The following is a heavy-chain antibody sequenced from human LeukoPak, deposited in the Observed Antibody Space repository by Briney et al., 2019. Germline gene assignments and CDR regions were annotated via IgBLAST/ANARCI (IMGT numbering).Heavy chain of an antibody. Sequence: PGGSLRLSCAXSXXTFSSYDMHWVRQATGKGLEWVSAIGTAGDTYYPGSVKGRFTISRENAKNSLYLQMNSLRAGDTAVYYCARGAVGMDVWGQGTTVTVSS. CDR3: ARGAVGMDV. D-gene: IGHD3-16*01. CDR1: XXTFSSYD. J-gene: IGHJ6*02. CDR2: IGTAGDT. V-gene: IGHV3-13*01.